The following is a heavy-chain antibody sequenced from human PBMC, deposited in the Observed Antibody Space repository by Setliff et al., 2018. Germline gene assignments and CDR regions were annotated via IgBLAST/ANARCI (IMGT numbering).Heavy chain of an antibody. CDR2: MYGNS. CDR1: GGSISGYY. Sequence: PSETLSLTCTVSGGSISGYYWTWIRQPAGKGLEWIGRMYGNSNYNPSLKSRVIMSIDTSKNKFSPKLSSVTAADTAVYYCARGPGAATGEGFDIWGQGTMVTVSS. V-gene: IGHV4-4*07. CDR3: ARGPGAATGEGFDI. D-gene: IGHD7-27*01. J-gene: IGHJ3*02.